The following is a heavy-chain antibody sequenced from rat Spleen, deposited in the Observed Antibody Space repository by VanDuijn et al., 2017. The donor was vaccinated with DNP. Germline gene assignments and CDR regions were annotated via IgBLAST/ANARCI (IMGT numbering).Heavy chain of an antibody. CDR1: GYSITSNY. CDR2: ISYSGST. V-gene: IGHV3-1*01. CDR3: ARWTRYFDY. D-gene: IGHD1-7*01. Sequence: EMQLQESGPGLVKPSQSLSLTCSVTGYSITSNYWGWIRKFPGNKMEYVGHISYSGSTNYNPSLKSRISITRDTSRNHFFLHLISVTTEDTATYYCARWTRYFDYWGQGVMVTVSS. J-gene: IGHJ2*01.